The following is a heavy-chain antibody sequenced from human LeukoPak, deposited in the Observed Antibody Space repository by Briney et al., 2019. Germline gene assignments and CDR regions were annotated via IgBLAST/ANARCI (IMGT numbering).Heavy chain of an antibody. V-gene: IGHV1-69*13. CDR1: GGTFSSYA. CDR2: IIPIFGTA. D-gene: IGHD3-10*01. Sequence: ASVKVSCKASGGTFSSYAISWVRQAPGQGLEWMGGIIPIFGTANYAQKFQGRVTITADESTITAYMELSSLRSEDTAVYYCARGFRGSIRDYFDYWGQGTLDTVS. CDR3: ARGFRGSIRDYFDY. J-gene: IGHJ4*02.